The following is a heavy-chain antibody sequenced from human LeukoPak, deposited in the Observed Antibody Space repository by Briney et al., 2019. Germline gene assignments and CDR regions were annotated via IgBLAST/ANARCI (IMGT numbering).Heavy chain of an antibody. D-gene: IGHD1-14*01. J-gene: IGHJ4*02. V-gene: IGHV4-61*02. CDR1: GGPISSGSYY. Sequence: SQTLSLTCTVSGGPISSGSYYWSWIRQPAGKGLEWIGRIYTSGSTNYNPSLKSRVTISVDTSKNQFSLKLSSVTAADTAVYYCARLHKGVNRAFDYWGQGTLVTVSS. CDR2: IYTSGST. CDR3: ARLHKGVNRAFDY.